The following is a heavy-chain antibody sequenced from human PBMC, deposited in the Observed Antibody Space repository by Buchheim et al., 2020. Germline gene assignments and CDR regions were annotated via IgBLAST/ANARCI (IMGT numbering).Heavy chain of an antibody. J-gene: IGHJ4*02. Sequence: EMQVVESGGGLVQPGRSLRLSCTVSGFRFGDYTMSWVRQAPGRGLEWVGFIRMKTNGGTTAYAASVKGRFTISRDDSTSIAYLQMNSLKTEDTAVYYCTRHADLTGWPFDIWGQGAL. D-gene: IGHD3-9*01. V-gene: IGHV3-49*04. CDR2: IRMKTNGGTT. CDR3: TRHADLTGWPFDI. CDR1: GFRFGDYT.